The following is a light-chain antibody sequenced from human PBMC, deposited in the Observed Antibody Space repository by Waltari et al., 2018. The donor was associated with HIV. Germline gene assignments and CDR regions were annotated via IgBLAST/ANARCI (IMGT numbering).Light chain of an antibody. CDR1: HSISTH. V-gene: IGKV3D-15*01. J-gene: IGKJ5*01. Sequence: EVVMTQSPATMSVSPGDSVTLSCKTSHSISTHVAWHQQRPGQAPQLLIYDASTRAPDIPTRFSGSGSGTQFSLTITDMKSDDFAVYYCQQYANWPITFGRGTRL. CDR2: DAS. CDR3: QQYANWPIT.